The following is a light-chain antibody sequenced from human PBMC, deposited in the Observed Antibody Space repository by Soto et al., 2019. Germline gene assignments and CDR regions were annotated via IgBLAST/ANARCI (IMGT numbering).Light chain of an antibody. Sequence: QSALTQPASVSGSPGQSITISCTRTSSDVGAYNYVSWCQQHPGKAPKLMIYEVTNRPSGVSYRFSGSKSGNTASLTISGLQAEDEADYYCSSYTSSSTLVFGGGTKLTVL. J-gene: IGLJ2*01. CDR3: SSYTSSSTLV. CDR1: SSDVGAYNY. V-gene: IGLV2-14*01. CDR2: EVT.